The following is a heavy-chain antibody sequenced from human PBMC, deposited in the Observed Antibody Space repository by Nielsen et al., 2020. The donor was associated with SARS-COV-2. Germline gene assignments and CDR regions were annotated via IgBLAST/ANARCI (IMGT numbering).Heavy chain of an antibody. V-gene: IGHV3-43*02. J-gene: IGHJ4*02. D-gene: IGHD3-10*01. Sequence: GGSLRLSCEASGFSFSNYAIHWVRQAPGKGLEWVSLISGDGDTTFYADSVKGRFTISRDNSQNYVYLQMNSLRSEDTAVYFCAKTDRLLWFGELAYWGQGTLVTVSS. CDR1: GFSFSNYA. CDR2: ISGDGDTT. CDR3: AKTDRLLWFGELAY.